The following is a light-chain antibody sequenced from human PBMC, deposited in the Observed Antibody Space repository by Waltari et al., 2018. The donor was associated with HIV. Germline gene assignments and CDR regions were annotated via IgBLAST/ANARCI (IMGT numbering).Light chain of an antibody. CDR2: DVT. Sequence: QSALAQPPSPSGSAGQSVTISCTGTSSDFGASTYFSWSQQHPGNSPKLIIYDVTKRPSGVPDRFSGSKSGNTASLTVSGLQGEDEADYYCSSYADSDTPVVFGGGTKLTVL. J-gene: IGLJ2*01. CDR1: SSDFGASTY. V-gene: IGLV2-8*01. CDR3: SSYADSDTPVV.